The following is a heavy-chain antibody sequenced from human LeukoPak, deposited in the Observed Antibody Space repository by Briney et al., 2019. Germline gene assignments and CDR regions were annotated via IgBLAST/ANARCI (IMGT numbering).Heavy chain of an antibody. D-gene: IGHD2-15*01. V-gene: IGHV4-4*02. J-gene: IGHJ4*02. CDR2: IYHSGNT. CDR3: AGSGGALIGRSFDY. Sequence: SGTLSLTCAVSGGSISSSNWWSWVRQPPGKGLEWIGEIYHSGNTNYDPSLKSRVTISGDTSKNHFSLKLTSVTAADTAVYYCAGSGGALIGRSFDYWGQGTLVTVSS. CDR1: GGSISSSNW.